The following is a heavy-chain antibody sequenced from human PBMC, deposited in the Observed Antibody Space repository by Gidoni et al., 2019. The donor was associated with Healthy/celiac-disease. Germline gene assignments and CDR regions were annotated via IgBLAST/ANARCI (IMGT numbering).Heavy chain of an antibody. CDR1: GGSISSSSYY. Sequence: QLQLQQSGPGLVKPSETLSLTCTVSGGSISSSSYYWGWIRQPPGKGLEWIGTIYYSGSTYYNPSLKSRVTISVDTSKNQFSLKLSSVTAADTAVYYCATLAGQWFGDSGDYEFDYWGQGTLVTVSS. CDR3: ATLAGQWFGDSGDYEFDY. J-gene: IGHJ4*02. CDR2: IYYSGST. V-gene: IGHV4-39*07. D-gene: IGHD4-17*01.